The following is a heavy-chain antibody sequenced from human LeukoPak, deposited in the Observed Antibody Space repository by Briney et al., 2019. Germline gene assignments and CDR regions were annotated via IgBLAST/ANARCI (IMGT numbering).Heavy chain of an antibody. J-gene: IGHJ4*02. CDR1: GGSFSGYY. CDR2: INHSGST. Sequence: KPSETLSFTCAVYGGSFSGYYWSWIRQPPGKGLEWIGEINHSGSTNYNPSLKSRVTISVDTSKNQFSLKLSSVTAADTAVYYCAARGIAAAPGNYWGQGTLVTVSS. D-gene: IGHD6-13*01. CDR3: AARGIAAAPGNY. V-gene: IGHV4-34*01.